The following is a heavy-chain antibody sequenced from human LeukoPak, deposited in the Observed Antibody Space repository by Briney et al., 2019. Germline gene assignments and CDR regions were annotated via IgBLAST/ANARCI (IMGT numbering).Heavy chain of an antibody. Sequence: GGSLRLSCAASGFTFNHHWMSWVRQAPEKGLEWVANIKQDESEEYYADSVKGRFTISKNSAKNSLYLQMNTLRVEDTAMYYCASLDTAKQPLANHWGQGTLVTVSS. J-gene: IGHJ5*02. V-gene: IGHV3-7*03. CDR3: ASLDTAKQPLANH. CDR1: GFTFNHHW. D-gene: IGHD5-18*01. CDR2: IKQDESEE.